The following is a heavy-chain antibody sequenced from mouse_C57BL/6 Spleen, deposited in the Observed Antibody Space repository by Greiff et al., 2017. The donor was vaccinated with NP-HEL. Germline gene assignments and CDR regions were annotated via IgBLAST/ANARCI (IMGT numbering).Heavy chain of an antibody. CDR2: ISSGGDYI. J-gene: IGHJ4*01. Sequence: EVMLVESGEGLVKPGGSLKLSCAASGFTFSSYAMSWVRQTPEKRLEWVAYISSGGDYIYYADTVKGRFTISRDNARNTLYLQMSSLKSEDTAMYYCTRESNYYGSSYDYAMDYWGQGTSVTVSS. V-gene: IGHV5-9-1*02. D-gene: IGHD1-1*01. CDR1: GFTFSSYA. CDR3: TRESNYYGSSYDYAMDY.